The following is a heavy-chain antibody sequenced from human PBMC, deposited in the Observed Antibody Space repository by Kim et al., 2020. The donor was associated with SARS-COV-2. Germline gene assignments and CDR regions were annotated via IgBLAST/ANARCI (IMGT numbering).Heavy chain of an antibody. D-gene: IGHD5-18*01. J-gene: IGHJ4*02. CDR1: GFTFDDYA. CDR2: ISWNSGSI. Sequence: GGSLRLSCAASGFTFDDYAMHWVRQAPGKGLEWVSGISWNSGSIGYADSVKGRFTISRDNAKNSLYLQMNSLRAEDTALYYCAKDRQYSYGYTTFDYWGQGTLVTVSS. V-gene: IGHV3-9*01. CDR3: AKDRQYSYGYTTFDY.